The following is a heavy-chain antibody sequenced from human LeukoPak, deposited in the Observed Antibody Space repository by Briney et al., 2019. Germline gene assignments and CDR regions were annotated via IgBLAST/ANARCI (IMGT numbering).Heavy chain of an antibody. J-gene: IGHJ5*02. CDR2: IRSKAYGGTT. D-gene: IGHD6-25*01. CDR3: TRGEDSSGWDPPNWFDP. CDR1: GFTFGDYA. V-gene: IGHV3-49*05. Sequence: KSGRSLRLSCTASGFTFGDYAMSWFRQAPGKGLEWVGFIRSKAYGGTTEYAASVKGRFTISRDDSKSIAYLQMNSLKTEDTAVYYCTRGEDSSGWDPPNWFDPWGQGTLVTVSS.